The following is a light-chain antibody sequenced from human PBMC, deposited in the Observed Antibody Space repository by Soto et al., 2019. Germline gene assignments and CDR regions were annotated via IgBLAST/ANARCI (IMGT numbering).Light chain of an antibody. CDR1: QSVSSN. CDR3: QQYGNSSIT. V-gene: IGKV3-20*01. J-gene: IGKJ1*01. CDR2: YAY. Sequence: EIVMTQSPATLSVSPGERATLSCRASQSVSSNLAWYQQKPGQAPRLLIYYAYRRTTGIPDRFSGSGSGTDFTLTISRLEPEDFAVYYCQQYGNSSITFGQGTKVDIK.